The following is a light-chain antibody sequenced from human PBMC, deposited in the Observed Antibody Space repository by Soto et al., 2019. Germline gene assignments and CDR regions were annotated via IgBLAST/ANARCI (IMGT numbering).Light chain of an antibody. Sequence: QSALTQPASVSGSPGQSITISCTGTASDIGNYNYVSWYQVHPGKAPKLLIYGVSNRPSGVSNRFSGSKSGNAASLTISGLQAEDEADYYCYSYSAYTTFWVFGGGTKLTVL. CDR1: ASDIGNYNY. V-gene: IGLV2-14*01. CDR3: YSYSAYTTFWV. CDR2: GVS. J-gene: IGLJ3*02.